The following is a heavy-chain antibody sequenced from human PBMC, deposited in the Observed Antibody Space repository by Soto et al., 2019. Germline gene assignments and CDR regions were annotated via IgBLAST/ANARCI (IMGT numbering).Heavy chain of an antibody. CDR3: EEGITSNWFDP. D-gene: IGHD3-3*01. CDR2: IIPILGIA. J-gene: IGHJ5*02. Sequence: SVKVSCKASGGTFSSYTISWVRQAPGQGLEWMGRIIPILGIANYAQKFQGRVTINADKSTRTDYMELSSLRSEDTAVYYCEEGITSNWFDPWGQATLVTVTS. CDR1: GGTFSSYT. V-gene: IGHV1-69*02.